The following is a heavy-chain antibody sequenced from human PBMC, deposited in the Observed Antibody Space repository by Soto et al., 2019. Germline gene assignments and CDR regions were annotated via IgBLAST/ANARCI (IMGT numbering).Heavy chain of an antibody. CDR1: GGSISSGGYY. D-gene: IGHD6-13*01. CDR2: IDYSGST. CDR3: ARDKLGQQLVFDY. V-gene: IGHV4-31*03. J-gene: IGHJ4*02. Sequence: QVQLQESGPGLVKPSQTLSLTCTVSGGSISSGGYYWSWIRHHPGKGLGWIGYIDYSGSTYDNPSLKGRVNISVDTSKNQFSLNLSSVTAADTGGYYCARDKLGQQLVFDYWGQGTLVTVSS.